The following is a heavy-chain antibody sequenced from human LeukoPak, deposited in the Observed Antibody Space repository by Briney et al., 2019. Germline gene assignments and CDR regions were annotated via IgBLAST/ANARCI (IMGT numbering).Heavy chain of an antibody. J-gene: IGHJ3*02. CDR1: GGSFSGYY. V-gene: IGHV4-34*01. CDR2: INHSGST. CDR3: ARDRYDFWSGYAFDI. D-gene: IGHD3-3*01. Sequence: SETLSLTCAVYGGSFSGYYWSWIRQPPGKGLEWIGEINHSGSTNYNPSLESRVTISVDTSKNQFSLKLSSVTAADTAVYYCARDRYDFWSGYAFDIWGQGTMVTVSS.